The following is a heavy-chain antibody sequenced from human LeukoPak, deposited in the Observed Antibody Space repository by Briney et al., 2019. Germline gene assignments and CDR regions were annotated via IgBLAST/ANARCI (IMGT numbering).Heavy chain of an antibody. CDR1: GFTFSGSD. J-gene: IGHJ4*02. Sequence: GGSLRLSCAASGFTFSGSDMYWVRQASEKGLEWVGRVRSKANNYATAYTASVKGRFTIPRDDSKNTAYLQMNSLKTEDTAVYYCATVPACTDCYAYYFDYWGQGTLVTVSS. CDR2: VRSKANNYAT. D-gene: IGHD2-2*01. V-gene: IGHV3-73*01. CDR3: ATVPACTDCYAYYFDY.